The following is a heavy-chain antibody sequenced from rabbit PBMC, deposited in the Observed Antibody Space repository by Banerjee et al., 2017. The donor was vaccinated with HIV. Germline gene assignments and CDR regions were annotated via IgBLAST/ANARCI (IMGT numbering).Heavy chain of an antibody. V-gene: IGHV1S47*01. D-gene: IGHD6-1*01. J-gene: IGHJ6*01. CDR2: IYAGDGST. CDR1: GFSLSSNA. CDR3: ARVNATNGGVYYYYGMDL. Sequence: EESGGDLVKPGASLTLTCTASGFSLSSNAMCWVRQAPGKGLEWIGTIYAGDGSTYYASWVNGRFSVSRSTSLNTVTLQMTSLTAADAATYFCARVNATNGGVYYYYGMDLWGQGTLVTVS.